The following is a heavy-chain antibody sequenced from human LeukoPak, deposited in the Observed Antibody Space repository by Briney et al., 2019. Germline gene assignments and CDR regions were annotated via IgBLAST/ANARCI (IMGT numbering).Heavy chain of an antibody. CDR2: IYYSGST. Sequence: SETLSLTCTVSGGSISSSSYYWGWIRQPPGKGLEWIGSIYYSGSTYYNPSLKSRVTISVDTSKNQFSLKLSSVTAADSAVYYCARSISGSDVGTWQYWGPGILVTVSS. V-gene: IGHV4-39*01. J-gene: IGHJ4*02. CDR1: GGSISSSSYY. CDR3: ARSISGSDVGTWQY. D-gene: IGHD1-1*01.